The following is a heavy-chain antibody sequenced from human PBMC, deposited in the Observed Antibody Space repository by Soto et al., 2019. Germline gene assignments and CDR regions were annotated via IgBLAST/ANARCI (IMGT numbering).Heavy chain of an antibody. D-gene: IGHD6-19*01. Sequence: QVQLVESGGGVVQPGRFLRISCAASGFTFSSYGMHWVRQAPGKGLEWVAVIWYDGSNKYYADSVKGRFTISRDNSKNTLYLQMNSLRAEDTAVYYCARVHKAYSSGWFPSQAFDYWGQGTLVTVSS. CDR2: IWYDGSNK. V-gene: IGHV3-33*01. CDR3: ARVHKAYSSGWFPSQAFDY. CDR1: GFTFSSYG. J-gene: IGHJ4*02.